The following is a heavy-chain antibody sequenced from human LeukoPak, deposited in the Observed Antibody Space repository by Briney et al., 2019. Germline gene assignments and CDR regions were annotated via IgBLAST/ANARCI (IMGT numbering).Heavy chain of an antibody. V-gene: IGHV4-59*08. CDR3: AIALRGYSGCDRGDWFDP. CDR1: GGSISTYY. D-gene: IGHD5-12*01. J-gene: IGHJ5*02. Sequence: SETLSLTCTVSGGSISTYYWSWIRQPPGKGLEWIGYIYYSGSTNYNPSLKSRVTISVDTSKNQFSLKLSSVTAADTAVYYCAIALRGYSGCDRGDWFDPWGQGTLVTVSS. CDR2: IYYSGST.